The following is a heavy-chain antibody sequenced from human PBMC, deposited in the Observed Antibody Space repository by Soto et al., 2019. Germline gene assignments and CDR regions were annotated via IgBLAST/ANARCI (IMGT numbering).Heavy chain of an antibody. J-gene: IGHJ4*01. CDR2: IYYSGTT. CDR1: GAPITINY. Sequence: QVQVRESGPGLLKPAETLSLTCTVSGAPITINYWSWIRQAPGKGLEWIGYIYYSGTTTYNPSLKSRVTMSADTSKDQFSLKLNSVTAADTAVYYCARDAGGPYDIWGPGILVHVSS. V-gene: IGHV4-59*01. D-gene: IGHD2-15*01. CDR3: ARDAGGPYDI.